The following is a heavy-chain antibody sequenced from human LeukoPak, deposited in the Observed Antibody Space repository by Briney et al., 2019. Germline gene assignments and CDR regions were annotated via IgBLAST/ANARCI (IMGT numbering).Heavy chain of an antibody. CDR3: ARYCSGVSCYSGYDY. CDR1: GFTFSTYA. V-gene: IGHV3-64*01. J-gene: IGHJ4*02. Sequence: GGSPRLSCAASGFTFSTYAMHWVCQTPGKGLEYVSAISTNGGGTYYASSVKGRFTISRDNSKNTLYLQMGSLRAEDMAVYYCARYCSGVSCYSGYDYWGQGTLVTVSS. CDR2: ISTNGGGT. D-gene: IGHD2-15*01.